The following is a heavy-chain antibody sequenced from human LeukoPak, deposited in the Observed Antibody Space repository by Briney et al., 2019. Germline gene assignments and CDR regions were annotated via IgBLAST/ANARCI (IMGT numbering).Heavy chain of an antibody. V-gene: IGHV4-61*02. Sequence: SETLSLTCTVSGGSISSGGYYWSWIRQPAGKGLEWIGRIYTSGSTNYNPSLKSRVTMSVDTSKNQFSLKLSSVTAADTAVYYCARDRKGGYYGLDPWGQGALVTVSS. D-gene: IGHD3-10*01. CDR3: ARDRKGGYYGLDP. J-gene: IGHJ5*02. CDR2: IYTSGST. CDR1: GGSISSGGYY.